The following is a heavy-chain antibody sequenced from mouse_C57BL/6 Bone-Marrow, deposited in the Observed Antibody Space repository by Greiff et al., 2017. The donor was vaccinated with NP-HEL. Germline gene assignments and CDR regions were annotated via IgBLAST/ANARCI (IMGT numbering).Heavy chain of an antibody. Sequence: EVQLQQSGTVLARPGASVKMSCKTSGYTFTSYWMHWVKQRPGQGLEWIGAIYPGNSDTSYNQKFKGKAKLTAVTSASTAYMELSSLTNEDSAVYYCTNYYGSSYPYYWGQGTTLTVSS. CDR1: GYTFTSYW. D-gene: IGHD1-1*01. CDR2: IYPGNSDT. V-gene: IGHV1-5*01. J-gene: IGHJ2*01. CDR3: TNYYGSSYPYY.